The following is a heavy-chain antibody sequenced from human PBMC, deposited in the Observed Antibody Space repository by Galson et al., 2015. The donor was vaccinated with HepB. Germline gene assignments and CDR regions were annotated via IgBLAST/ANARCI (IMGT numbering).Heavy chain of an antibody. Sequence: SVKVSCKASGGTFSSYAISWVRQAPGQGLEWMGRIIPILGIANYAQKLQGRVTITADKSTSTAYMELSSLRSEDTAVYYCAGAIVGATYLFDYWGQGTLVTVSS. CDR1: GGTFSSYA. CDR2: IIPILGIA. D-gene: IGHD1-26*01. J-gene: IGHJ4*02. CDR3: AGAIVGATYLFDY. V-gene: IGHV1-69*04.